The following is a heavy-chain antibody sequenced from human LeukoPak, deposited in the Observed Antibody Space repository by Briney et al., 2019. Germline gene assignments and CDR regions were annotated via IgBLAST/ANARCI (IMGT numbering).Heavy chain of an antibody. CDR1: GGTFSSYA. CDR3: ARESSGGRRSYYYYGMDV. CDR2: INPNSGGT. Sequence: ASVKVSCKASGGTFSSYAISWVRQAPGQGLEWMGWINPNSGGTNYAQKFQGRVTMTRDTSISTAYMELSRLRSDDTAVYYCARESSGGRRSYYYYGMDVWGQGTTVTVSS. J-gene: IGHJ6*02. V-gene: IGHV1-2*02. D-gene: IGHD2-15*01.